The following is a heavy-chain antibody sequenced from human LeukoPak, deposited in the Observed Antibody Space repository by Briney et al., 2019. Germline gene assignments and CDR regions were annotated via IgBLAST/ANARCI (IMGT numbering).Heavy chain of an antibody. D-gene: IGHD2-15*01. CDR3: AREDIVVVVAATPYFDY. CDR1: GYTFSSYA. CDR2: IIPILGIA. Sequence: SVKVSCKASGYTFSSYAISWVRQAPGQGLEWMGRIIPILGIANYAQKFQGRVTITADKSTSTAYMELSSLRSEDTAVYYCAREDIVVVVAATPYFDYWGQGTLVTVSS. V-gene: IGHV1-69*04. J-gene: IGHJ4*02.